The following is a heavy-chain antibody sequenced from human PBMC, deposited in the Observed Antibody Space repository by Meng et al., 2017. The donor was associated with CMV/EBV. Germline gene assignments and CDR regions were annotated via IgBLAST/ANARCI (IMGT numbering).Heavy chain of an antibody. Sequence: SETLSLTCAAYGGSFSGYYWSWIRQPPGKGLEWIGEINHSGSTNYNPSLKSRVTITVDTSKNQFSLKLSSVTAADTAVYYCAREGVGATTGFDYWGQGTLVTVSS. CDR1: GGSFSGYY. J-gene: IGHJ4*02. CDR2: INHSGST. D-gene: IGHD1-26*01. V-gene: IGHV4-34*01. CDR3: AREGVGATTGFDY.